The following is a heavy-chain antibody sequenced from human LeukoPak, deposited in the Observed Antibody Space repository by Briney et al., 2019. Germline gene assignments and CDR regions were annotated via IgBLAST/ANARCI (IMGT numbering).Heavy chain of an antibody. D-gene: IGHD2-21*02. CDR1: GGSISSYY. Sequence: SETLSLTCTVSGGSISSYYWSWIRQPAGKGLEWIGRIYTSGSTNYNPSLKGRVTMSVDTSKNQFSLKLSSVTAADTAVYYCARDSGDPVVVTAIVSWGQGTLVTVSS. J-gene: IGHJ4*02. V-gene: IGHV4-4*07. CDR3: ARDSGDPVVVTAIVS. CDR2: IYTSGST.